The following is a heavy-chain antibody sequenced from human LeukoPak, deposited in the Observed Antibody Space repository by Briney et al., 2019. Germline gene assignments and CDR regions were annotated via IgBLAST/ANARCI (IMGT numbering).Heavy chain of an antibody. Sequence: SETLSLTCAVYGGSFSGYYWSWIRQPPGKGLKWIGEINHSGSTNYNPSLKSRVTISVDTSKNQFSLKLSSVTAADTAVYYCARADYYDSSAYYADYWGQGTLVTVS. D-gene: IGHD3-22*01. CDR1: GGSFSGYY. CDR3: ARADYYDSSAYYADY. V-gene: IGHV4-34*01. CDR2: INHSGST. J-gene: IGHJ4*02.